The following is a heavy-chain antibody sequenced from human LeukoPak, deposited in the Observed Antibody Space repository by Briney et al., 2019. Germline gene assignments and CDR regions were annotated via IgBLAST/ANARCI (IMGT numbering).Heavy chain of an antibody. CDR2: IKSDGSST. Sequence: GGSLRLSCAASGFTFSSYWMHWVRQAPGKGLVWVSRIKSDGSSTMYADSVKGRFTISRDNSKNILYLQMNSLTAEDTAVYWCTKDPINWGSIYFDCWGQGTLVTVSS. V-gene: IGHV3-74*03. CDR3: TKDPINWGSIYFDC. J-gene: IGHJ4*02. CDR1: GFTFSSYW. D-gene: IGHD7-27*01.